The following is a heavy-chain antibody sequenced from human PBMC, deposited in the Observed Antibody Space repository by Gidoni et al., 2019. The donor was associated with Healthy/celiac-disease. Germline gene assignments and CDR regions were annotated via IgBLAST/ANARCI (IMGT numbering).Heavy chain of an antibody. D-gene: IGHD5-18*01. Sequence: EVQLVESGGGLVKPGGSLRLSCAASGFTFSSYSMNWVRQAPGKGLAWVSSISSSSSYIYYADSVKGRFTISRDNAKNSLYLQMNSLRAEDTAVYYCARGFRDTAMVTGDHYYYGMDVWGQGTTVTVSS. CDR2: ISSSSSYI. J-gene: IGHJ6*02. V-gene: IGHV3-21*01. CDR3: ARGFRDTAMVTGDHYYYGMDV. CDR1: GFTFSSYS.